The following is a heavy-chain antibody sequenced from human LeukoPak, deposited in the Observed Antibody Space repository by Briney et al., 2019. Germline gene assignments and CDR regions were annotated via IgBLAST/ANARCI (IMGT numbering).Heavy chain of an antibody. V-gene: IGHV4-39*07. CDR2: IYYSGST. J-gene: IGHJ4*02. CDR3: ARRVDPQYDY. CDR1: GGSISSSSYY. D-gene: IGHD2-2*01. Sequence: SETLSLTCTVSGGSISSSSYYWGWIRQPPGKGLEWIGSIYYSGSTYYNPSLKSRVTISVDTSKNQFSLKLSSVTAADTAVYYCARRVDPQYDYWGQGTLVTVSS.